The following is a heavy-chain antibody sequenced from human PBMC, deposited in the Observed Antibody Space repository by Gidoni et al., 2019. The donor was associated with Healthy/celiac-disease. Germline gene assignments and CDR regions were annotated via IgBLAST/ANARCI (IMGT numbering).Heavy chain of an antibody. CDR3: AREGEEWLAVGY. Sequence: QVQLQQWGAGLLKPSETLSLTCAVYGGSFSGYYWSWIRQPPGKGLEWIGEINHSGSTNYNPSLKSRVTISVDTSKNQFSLKLSSVTAADTAVYYCAREGEEWLAVGYWGQGTLVTVSS. J-gene: IGHJ4*02. D-gene: IGHD6-19*01. CDR1: GGSFSGYY. CDR2: INHSGST. V-gene: IGHV4-34*01.